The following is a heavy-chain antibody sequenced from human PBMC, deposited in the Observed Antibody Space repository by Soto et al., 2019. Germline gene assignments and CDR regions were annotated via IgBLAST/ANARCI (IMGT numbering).Heavy chain of an antibody. V-gene: IGHV4-61*08. CDR3: ARGDPLLWFGEKVYYGMDV. CDR2: IYYSGST. CDR1: GGSISSGGYS. Sequence: SETLSLTCAVSGGSISSGGYSWSWIRQPPGKGLKWIGYIYYSGSTNYNPSLKSRVTISVDTSKNQFSLKLSSVTAADTAVYYCARGDPLLWFGEKVYYGMDVWGQGTTVTVSS. D-gene: IGHD3-10*01. J-gene: IGHJ6*02.